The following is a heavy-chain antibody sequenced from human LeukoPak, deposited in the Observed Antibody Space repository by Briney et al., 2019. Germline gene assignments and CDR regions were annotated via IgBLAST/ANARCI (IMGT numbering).Heavy chain of an antibody. V-gene: IGHV3-53*01. CDR1: GFTFSSYG. Sequence: GGSLRLSCAASGFTFSSYGMTWVRQAPGKGLEWVSVIYKSAITYYADTVKGRFTISRDNSKNTLYLQMNSLRAEDTAVYYCARSLRVRGVPDYMDVWGKGTTVTISS. D-gene: IGHD3-10*01. CDR2: IYKSAIT. CDR3: ARSLRVRGVPDYMDV. J-gene: IGHJ6*03.